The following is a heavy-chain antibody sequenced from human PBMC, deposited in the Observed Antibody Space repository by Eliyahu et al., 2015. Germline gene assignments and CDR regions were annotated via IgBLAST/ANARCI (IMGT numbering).Heavy chain of an antibody. CDR3: AKSLPNYYDTQGYFDY. V-gene: IGHV3-9*01. J-gene: IGHJ4*02. Sequence: VQLVESGGGLVQPGRTLRLSCAASGFTFDDYAMHWVRQAPGKGLEWVSGISWNSGSIGYADSVKGRFTISRDNAKNSLYLQMNSLRAEDTALYYCAKSLPNYYDTQGYFDYWGQGTLVTVSS. CDR1: GFTFDDYA. CDR2: ISWNSGSI. D-gene: IGHD3-22*01.